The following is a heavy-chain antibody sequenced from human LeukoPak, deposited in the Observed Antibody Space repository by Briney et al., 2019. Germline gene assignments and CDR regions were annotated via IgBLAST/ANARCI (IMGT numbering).Heavy chain of an antibody. CDR1: GYTFTGYY. Sequence: APVKVSCKASGYTFTGYYMHWVRQAPGQGLEWMGWINPNSGGTKSAQKFQGRVTMTRDTSISTAYMELSRLRSDDTAVYYCARGGYYDSSGYYYPFDYWGQGTLVTVSS. D-gene: IGHD3-22*01. CDR3: ARGGYYDSSGYYYPFDY. V-gene: IGHV1-2*02. J-gene: IGHJ4*02. CDR2: INPNSGGT.